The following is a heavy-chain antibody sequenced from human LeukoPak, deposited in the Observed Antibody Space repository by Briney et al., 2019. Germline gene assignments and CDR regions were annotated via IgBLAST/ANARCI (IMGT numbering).Heavy chain of an antibody. D-gene: IGHD5-18*01. CDR3: ARLNAGYSHGYTFDY. CDR1: GGSISSSSYY. J-gene: IGHJ4*02. CDR2: IYYSGST. Sequence: KPSETLSLTCTVSGGSISSSSYYWGWIRQPPGKGLEWIGSIYYSGSTNYNPSLKSRVAISVDTSKNQFSLKMSSVTAADTAVYYCARLNAGYSHGYTFDYWGLGTLVTVSS. V-gene: IGHV4-39*07.